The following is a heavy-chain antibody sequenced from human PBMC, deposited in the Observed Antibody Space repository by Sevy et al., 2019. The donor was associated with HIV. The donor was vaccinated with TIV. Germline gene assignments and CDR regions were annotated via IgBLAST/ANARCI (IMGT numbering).Heavy chain of an antibody. Sequence: GGSLRLSCAASGFTFNTYAMHWVRQAPGKGLEWVAVISYDGGSKYYADSVKGRFTISRDNSKNTRYLQMISLRPEDSAIYYCARGRAIAAAGTLDYWGQGTLVTVSS. J-gene: IGHJ4*02. V-gene: IGHV3-30-3*01. CDR1: GFTFNTYA. D-gene: IGHD6-13*01. CDR3: ARGRAIAAAGTLDY. CDR2: ISYDGGSK.